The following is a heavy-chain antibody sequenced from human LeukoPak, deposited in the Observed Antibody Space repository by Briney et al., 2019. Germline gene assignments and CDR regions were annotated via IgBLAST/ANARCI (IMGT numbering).Heavy chain of an antibody. CDR2: ISYDGTNK. CDR3: ARIHYDFWSGNNWFDP. D-gene: IGHD3-3*01. Sequence: GGSLRLSCAASGFTFNTYAMHWVRQAPGKGLEWVALISYDGTNKYFADSVKGRFTISRDNSKNTLYLQMNSLRAEDTAVYYCARIHYDFWSGNNWFDPWGQGTLVTVSS. V-gene: IGHV3-30*04. J-gene: IGHJ5*02. CDR1: GFTFNTYA.